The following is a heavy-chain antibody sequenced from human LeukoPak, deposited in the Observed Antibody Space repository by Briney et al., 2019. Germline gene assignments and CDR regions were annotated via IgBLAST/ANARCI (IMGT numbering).Heavy chain of an antibody. J-gene: IGHJ4*02. D-gene: IGHD3-3*01. V-gene: IGHV4-39*01. CDR3: ARHGKYYDFWSGYPHFDY. Sequence: PSETLSLTCTVSGGSISSSSYYWGWIRQPPGKGLEWIGSIYYSGSTYYNPSLKSRATISVDTSKNQFSLKLSSVTAADTAVYYCARHGKYYDFWSGYPHFDYWGQGTLVTVSS. CDR2: IYYSGST. CDR1: GGSISSSSYY.